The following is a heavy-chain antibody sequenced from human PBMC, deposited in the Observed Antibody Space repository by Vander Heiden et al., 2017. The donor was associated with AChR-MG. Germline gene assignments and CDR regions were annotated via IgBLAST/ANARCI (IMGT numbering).Heavy chain of an antibody. CDR1: GGSISGSNYY. Sequence: QLQLQESGPRLVKSSETVSLTCTFSGGSISGSNYYWGWIRQPPGKGLEWIGIIHYSGSTNYNPSLKSRVTISVDTSKNQFSLKLTSVTAADTAVYYCATQGFVGATLPPDYWGQGTLVTVSS. CDR2: IHYSGST. V-gene: IGHV4-39*01. CDR3: ATQGFVGATLPPDY. D-gene: IGHD1-26*01. J-gene: IGHJ4*02.